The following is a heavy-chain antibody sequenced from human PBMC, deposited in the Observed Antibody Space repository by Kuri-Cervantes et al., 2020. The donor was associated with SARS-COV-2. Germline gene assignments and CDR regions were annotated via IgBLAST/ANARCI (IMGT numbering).Heavy chain of an antibody. CDR3: ARHGSSWAYYFDY. J-gene: IGHJ4*02. Sequence: SETLSLTCTVSGDSINNHYWSWIRQPPGKGLEWIGFVYYSGSSKYNPSLKSRVTISVDTSKNQFSLKLSSVTAADTAMYYCARHGSSWAYYFDYWGQGTLVTVSS. V-gene: IGHV4-59*08. CDR1: GDSINNHY. CDR2: VYYSGSS. D-gene: IGHD6-13*01.